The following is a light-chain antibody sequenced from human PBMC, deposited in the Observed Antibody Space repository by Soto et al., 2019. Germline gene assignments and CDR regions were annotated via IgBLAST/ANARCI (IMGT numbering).Light chain of an antibody. V-gene: IGKV3-15*01. CDR3: HQYDNWPIT. CDR2: GAS. J-gene: IGKJ1*01. Sequence: ESVMTQSPATLSVSPGERATLSFRASQSVSSNLAWYQQKPGQAPRLFIYGASTRATAIPPRFSGSGSGTEFTLTISSLQSEDFAVYYCHQYDNWPITFGQGTKVDIK. CDR1: QSVSSN.